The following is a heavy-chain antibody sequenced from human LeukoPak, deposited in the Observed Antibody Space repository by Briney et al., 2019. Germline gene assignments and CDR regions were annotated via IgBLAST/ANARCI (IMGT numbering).Heavy chain of an antibody. CDR3: ARGYYGPLDY. CDR2: INHSGST. J-gene: IGHJ4*02. V-gene: IGHV4-34*01. D-gene: IGHD3-10*01. CDR1: GGSFSGYY. Sequence: SETLSLTCAVYGGSFSGYYLSWIRQPPGKGLEWIGEINHSGSTNYNPSLKSRVTISVDTSKNQFSLKLSSVTAADTAVYYCARGYYGPLDYWGQGTLVTVSS.